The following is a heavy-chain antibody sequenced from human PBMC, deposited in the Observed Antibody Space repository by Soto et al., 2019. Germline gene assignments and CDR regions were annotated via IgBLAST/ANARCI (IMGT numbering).Heavy chain of an antibody. Sequence: PSETLSLTCTVSGGPISTYYWSWFRQPAGKGLEWIGYIYYSGSTYYNPSLKSRVTISVDTSKNQFSLKLSSVTAADTAVYYCARGGTALSIGWFDPWGQGTLVTVSS. J-gene: IGHJ5*02. V-gene: IGHV4-59*06. CDR2: IYYSGST. D-gene: IGHD3-16*01. CDR3: ARGGTALSIGWFDP. CDR1: GGPISTYY.